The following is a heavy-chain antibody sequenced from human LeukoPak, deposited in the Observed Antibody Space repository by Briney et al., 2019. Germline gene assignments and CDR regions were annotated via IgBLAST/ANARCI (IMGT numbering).Heavy chain of an antibody. V-gene: IGHV1-58*01. CDR3: AAGVGAPPAGAVLFDY. J-gene: IGHJ4*02. D-gene: IGHD1-26*01. CDR1: GFTFTSSA. CDR2: IVVGSGNT. Sequence: SVTLSFTASGFTFTSSAVQWVRQARAQRREWIGWIVVGSGNTNYAQKFQERVTITRDMSTSTAYMELSSLRSEDTAVYYCAAGVGAPPAGAVLFDYWGQGTLVTVSS.